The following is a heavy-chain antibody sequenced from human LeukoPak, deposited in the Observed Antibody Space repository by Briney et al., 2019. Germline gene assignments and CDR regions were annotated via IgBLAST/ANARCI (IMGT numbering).Heavy chain of an antibody. Sequence: SETLSLTCTVSGGSTSSSTYYWDWIRQPPGKGLEWIGNIYDSGGTHYNPSLESRVTISVDTSKNQFSLKLRSVTAADTAVYYCARRLGGSGSYYYWGQGTLVTVSS. CDR3: ARRLGGSGSYYY. CDR1: GGSTSSSTYY. CDR2: IYDSGGT. J-gene: IGHJ4*02. V-gene: IGHV4-39*01. D-gene: IGHD3-10*01.